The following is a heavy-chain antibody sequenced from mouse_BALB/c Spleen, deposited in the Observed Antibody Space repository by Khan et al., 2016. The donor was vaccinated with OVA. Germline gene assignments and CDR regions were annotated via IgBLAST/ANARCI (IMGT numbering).Heavy chain of an antibody. CDR1: GYSITTDYA. J-gene: IGHJ2*01. D-gene: IGHD1-1*01. V-gene: IGHV3-2*02. CDR2: ISYSGNT. CDR3: ARVYGGDFDY. Sequence: EVQLQESGPGLVKPSQSLSLTCTVTGYSITTDYAWNWIRQFPGKQLEWMGFISYSGNTKYNPSLKSRISITRDTSKNQFFLQLKSVTTEDTARYYCARVYGGDFDYWGQGTTLTVSS.